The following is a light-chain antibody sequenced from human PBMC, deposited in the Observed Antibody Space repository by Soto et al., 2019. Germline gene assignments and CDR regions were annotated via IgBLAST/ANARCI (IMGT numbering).Light chain of an antibody. J-gene: IGKJ2*01. Sequence: DIQMTQSPSSLSASVGDRVTITCRASQSISIFLHWYQQKPGEAPKLLIYGASSLQSGVPSRFTGSGFGTDFSLTISSLQPEDFATYYCQQTYISPPYTFGQGTKLEIK. CDR2: GAS. CDR3: QQTYISPPYT. CDR1: QSISIF. V-gene: IGKV1-39*01.